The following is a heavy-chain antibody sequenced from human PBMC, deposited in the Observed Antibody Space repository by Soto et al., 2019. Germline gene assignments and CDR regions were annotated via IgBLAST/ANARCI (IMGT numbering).Heavy chain of an antibody. J-gene: IGHJ6*02. D-gene: IGHD2-2*01. V-gene: IGHV1-18*04. Sequence: QVQLVQSGTEVKRPGASVKVSCKASGYTFNSHGITWVRRAPGQGLEWMGWISGYNGNTNYEQKFLGRASMTTDTSSSTAYMELRGLRSDDTAVYYCVRGGQCTSTSCYRDFRRGMDVWGQGTTVIVSS. CDR1: GYTFNSHG. CDR2: ISGYNGNT. CDR3: VRGGQCTSTSCYRDFRRGMDV.